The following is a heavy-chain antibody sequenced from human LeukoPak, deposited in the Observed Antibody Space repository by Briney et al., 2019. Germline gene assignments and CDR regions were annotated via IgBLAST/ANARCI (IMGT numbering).Heavy chain of an antibody. J-gene: IGHJ3*02. V-gene: IGHV4-30-4*08. Sequence: PSETLSLTCTVSGGSISSGDYYWSWIHQPPGKGLEWIGYIYYSGSTYYNPSLKSRVTISVDTSKNQFSLKLSSVTAADTAVYYCARESGSPLHAFDIWGQGTMVTVSS. CDR2: IYYSGST. D-gene: IGHD1-26*01. CDR1: GGSISSGDYY. CDR3: ARESGSPLHAFDI.